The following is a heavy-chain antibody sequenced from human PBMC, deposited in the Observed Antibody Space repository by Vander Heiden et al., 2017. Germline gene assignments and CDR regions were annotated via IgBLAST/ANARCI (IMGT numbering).Heavy chain of an antibody. CDR1: GATFSSYA. CDR3: ARGSRAAGYQYGLDV. D-gene: IGHD3-9*01. J-gene: IGHJ6*02. V-gene: IGHV1-69*01. CDR2: IIPIFDTP. Sequence: QVQLVQPGVEVKNPGSSVTGSCKASGATFSSYAISWVRQAPGQGLEWMGGIIPIFDTPNYAQEFQGRVTITADESTTTAYMEVSSLTSEDTAVYYCARGSRAAGYQYGLDVWGQGTTVTVSS.